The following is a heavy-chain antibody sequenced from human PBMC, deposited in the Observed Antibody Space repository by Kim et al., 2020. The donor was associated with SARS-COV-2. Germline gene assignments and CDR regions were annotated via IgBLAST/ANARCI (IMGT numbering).Heavy chain of an antibody. D-gene: IGHD6-13*01. CDR3: ARDLAGIAAAGSVFDY. Sequence: SETLSLTCAVSGGSISSSNWWSWVRQPPGKGLEWIGEIYHSGSTNYNPSLKSRVTISVDKSKNQFSLKLSSVTAADTAVYYCARDLAGIAAAGSVFDYWGQGTLVTVSS. V-gene: IGHV4-4*02. CDR1: GGSISSSNW. J-gene: IGHJ4*02. CDR2: IYHSGST.